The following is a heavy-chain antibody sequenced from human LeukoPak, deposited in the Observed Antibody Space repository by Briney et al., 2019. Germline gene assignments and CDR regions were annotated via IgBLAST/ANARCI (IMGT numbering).Heavy chain of an antibody. Sequence: GRSLRLSCAASGFTFSNYAMHWVRPAPGKGLEWVAVISYNGGNKFYVDSVKGRFTISRDNSKNTLYLQMDSPRVGDTAVYYCAKDWGFQFASGSYCDFWGQGTLVTVSS. D-gene: IGHD3-10*01. CDR1: GFTFSNYA. V-gene: IGHV3-30*18. J-gene: IGHJ4*02. CDR2: ISYNGGNK. CDR3: AKDWGFQFASGSYCDF.